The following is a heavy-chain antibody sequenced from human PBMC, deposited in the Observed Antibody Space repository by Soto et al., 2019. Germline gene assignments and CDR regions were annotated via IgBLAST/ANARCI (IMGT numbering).Heavy chain of an antibody. CDR1: GFTFSSYS. CDR3: ARDREYYDSSGYSPFDY. D-gene: IGHD3-22*01. J-gene: IGHJ4*02. V-gene: IGHV3-21*01. Sequence: TGGSLRLACAASGFTFSSYSINWVLQAPGKGLEWVSSISSSSSYIYYADSVKGRFTISRDNAKNSLYLQMNSLRAEDTAVYYCARDREYYDSSGYSPFDYWGQGTLVTVYS. CDR2: ISSSSSYI.